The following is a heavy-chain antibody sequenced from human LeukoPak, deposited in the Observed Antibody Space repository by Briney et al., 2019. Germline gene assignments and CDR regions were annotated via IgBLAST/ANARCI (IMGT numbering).Heavy chain of an antibody. D-gene: IGHD6-19*01. CDR2: IWYDGSNK. J-gene: IGHJ4*02. Sequence: GGSLRLSCAASGFTFSSYGMHWVRQAPGKGLEWVAVIWYDGSNKYYADSVKGRFTISRDNSKNTLYLQMNSLRAEDTAVYYCTKVSPGYNSGFDYWGQGTLVTVSS. CDR3: TKVSPGYNSGFDY. CDR1: GFTFSSYG. V-gene: IGHV3-33*06.